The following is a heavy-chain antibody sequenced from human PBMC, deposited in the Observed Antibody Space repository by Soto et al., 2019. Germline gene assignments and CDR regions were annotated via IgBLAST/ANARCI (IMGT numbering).Heavy chain of an antibody. J-gene: IGHJ4*02. CDR2: IYPGDSDT. Sequence: GESLEISCEVSGYSFTSYWIGWVRQMPGKGLEWMGIIYPGDSDTRYSPSFQGQVTISVDKSISTAYLQWSSLKASDTAMYYCARLSSLITGYFDYWGQGTLVTVSS. CDR1: GYSFTSYW. V-gene: IGHV5-51*01. D-gene: IGHD3-16*01. CDR3: ARLSSLITGYFDY.